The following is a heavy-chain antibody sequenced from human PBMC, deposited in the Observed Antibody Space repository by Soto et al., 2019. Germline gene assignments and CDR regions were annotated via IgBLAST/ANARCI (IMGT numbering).Heavy chain of an antibody. J-gene: IGHJ4*02. V-gene: IGHV1-69*01. Sequence: QVQLVQSGAEVKKPGSSVKVSCKASGGGFSTYAITWVRQAPGQGLEWMGGITPIFDTTNYAQKFQGRVTITADESTTTVHMELTSLTSEDTAVYYCATGGPTVTRRFDSWGQGTLVTVSS. D-gene: IGHD4-17*01. CDR1: GGGFSTYA. CDR3: ATGGPTVTRRFDS. CDR2: ITPIFDTT.